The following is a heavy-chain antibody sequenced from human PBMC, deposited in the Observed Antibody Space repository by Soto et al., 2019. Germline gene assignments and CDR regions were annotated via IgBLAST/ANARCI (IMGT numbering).Heavy chain of an antibody. V-gene: IGHV3-23*01. CDR2: ISDSGGST. CDR3: AKGTYYYGSAPYSFDY. CDR1: GFTFSSYA. J-gene: IGHJ4*02. Sequence: PGGSLRLSCAASGFTFSSYAMSWVRQAPGKGLEWVSGISDSGGSTYYADSVKGRFTISRDNSKNTLYLQMNSLRAEDTAVYYCAKGTYYYGSAPYSFDYWGQGTLVTVSS. D-gene: IGHD3-10*01.